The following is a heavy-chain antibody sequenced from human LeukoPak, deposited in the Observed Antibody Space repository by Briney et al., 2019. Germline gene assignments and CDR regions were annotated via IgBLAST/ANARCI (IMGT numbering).Heavy chain of an antibody. CDR3: ARWTGLLWFGEGIDY. D-gene: IGHD3-10*01. J-gene: IGHJ4*02. Sequence: GESLKISCKGSGYSFPTYWIGWVRQMPGKGLEWMGIIYPGDSDTRYSPSFQGQVTISADKSISTAYLQWSSLKASDTAMYYCARWTGLLWFGEGIDYWGQGTLVTVSS. V-gene: IGHV5-51*01. CDR1: GYSFPTYW. CDR2: IYPGDSDT.